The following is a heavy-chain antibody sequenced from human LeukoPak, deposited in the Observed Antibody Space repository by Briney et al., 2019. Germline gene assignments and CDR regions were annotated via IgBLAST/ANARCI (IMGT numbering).Heavy chain of an antibody. Sequence: PGGSLRLSCAASGFTFSSYWMHWVRQAPGKGLVWVSRINSDGSSTSYADSVKGRFTISRDNTKNTLYLQMNSLRAEDTAVYYCARRARPGYFDYWGQGTLVTVSS. CDR3: ARRARPGYFDY. D-gene: IGHD3-10*01. V-gene: IGHV3-74*01. CDR1: GFTFSSYW. J-gene: IGHJ4*02. CDR2: INSDGSST.